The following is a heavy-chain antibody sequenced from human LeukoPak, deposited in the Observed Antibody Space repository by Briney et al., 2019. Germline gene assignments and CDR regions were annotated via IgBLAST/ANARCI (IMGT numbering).Heavy chain of an antibody. CDR2: INPSGGST. Sequence: ASVTVSCKASGYTFTSYYMHWVQQAPGQGLEWMGIINPSGGSTSYAQKFQGRVTMTRDMSTSTVYMELSSLRSEDTAVYYCARDFGGSGRAGYWGQGTLVTVSS. V-gene: IGHV1-46*01. D-gene: IGHD3-10*01. J-gene: IGHJ4*02. CDR1: GYTFTSYY. CDR3: ARDFGGSGRAGY.